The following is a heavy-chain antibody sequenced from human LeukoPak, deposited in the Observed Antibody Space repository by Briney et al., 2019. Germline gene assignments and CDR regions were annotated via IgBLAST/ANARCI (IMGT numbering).Heavy chain of an antibody. J-gene: IGHJ4*02. CDR2: ISSSSSYI. CDR1: GFTFSNYS. V-gene: IGHV3-21*01. D-gene: IGHD6-13*01. Sequence: PGGSLRLSCAASGFTFSNYSMNWVRQAPGKGLEWVSSISSSSSYIYYADSVKGRFTISRDNAKNSLYLQMNSLRAEDTAVYYCARVGGMIAAAADYWGQGTLVTVSS. CDR3: ARVGGMIAAAADY.